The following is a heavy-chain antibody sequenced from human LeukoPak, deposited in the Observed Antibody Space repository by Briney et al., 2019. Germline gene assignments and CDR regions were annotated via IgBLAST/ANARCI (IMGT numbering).Heavy chain of an antibody. CDR2: IYTSGST. CDR3: ARDGGASGWSFDY. D-gene: IGHD6-19*01. CDR1: GGSISSGSYY. J-gene: IGHJ4*02. Sequence: PSQTLSLTCTVSGGSISSGSYYWSWIRQPAGKGLEWIGRIYTSGSTNYNPSLKSRVTISVDTSKNQFSLKLSSVTAADTAVYYCARDGGASGWSFDYWGQGTLVTVSS. V-gene: IGHV4-61*02.